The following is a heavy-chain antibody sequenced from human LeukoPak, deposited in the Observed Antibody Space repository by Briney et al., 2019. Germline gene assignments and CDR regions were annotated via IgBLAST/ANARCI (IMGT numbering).Heavy chain of an antibody. CDR1: GGTFSSYG. CDR3: ARGIAAAGKAKNWFDP. D-gene: IGHD6-13*01. J-gene: IGHJ5*02. V-gene: IGHV1-18*01. Sequence: ASVKVSCKASGGTFSSYGISWVRQAPGQGLEWMGWISAYNGNTNYAQKLQGRVTMTTDTSTSTAYMELRSLRSDDTAVYYCARGIAAAGKAKNWFDPWGQGTLVTVSS. CDR2: ISAYNGNT.